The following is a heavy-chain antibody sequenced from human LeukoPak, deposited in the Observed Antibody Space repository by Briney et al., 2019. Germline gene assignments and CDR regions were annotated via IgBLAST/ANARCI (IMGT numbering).Heavy chain of an antibody. CDR1: GYTFTSYY. V-gene: IGHV1-46*01. CDR3: ARAEDILTGYYTEGYYFDY. CDR2: INPSGGST. Sequence: GASVKVSCKASGYTFTSYYMHWVRQAPGQGLEWMGIINPSGGSTSYAQKFQGRVTMTRDTSTSTVYMELSNLRSEDTAVYYCARAEDILTGYYTEGYYFDYWGQGTLVTVSS. D-gene: IGHD3-9*01. J-gene: IGHJ4*02.